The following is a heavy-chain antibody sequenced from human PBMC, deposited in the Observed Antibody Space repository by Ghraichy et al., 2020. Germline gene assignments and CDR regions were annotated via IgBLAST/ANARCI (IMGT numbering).Heavy chain of an antibody. J-gene: IGHJ6*02. D-gene: IGHD6-19*01. CDR3: ARDLYSSGWYKYYYYGMDV. Sequence: GGSLRLSCAASGFTFSSYWMSWVRQAPGKGLEWVANIKQDGSEKYYVDSVKGRFTISRDNAKNSLYLQMNSLRAEDTAVYYCARDLYSSGWYKYYYYGMDVWGQGTTVTVSS. V-gene: IGHV3-7*03. CDR2: IKQDGSEK. CDR1: GFTFSSYW.